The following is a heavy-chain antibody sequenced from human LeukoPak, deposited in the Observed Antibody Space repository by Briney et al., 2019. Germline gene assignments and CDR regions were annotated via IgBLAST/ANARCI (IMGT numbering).Heavy chain of an antibody. CDR1: GFTFSSYS. CDR3: ARYSSYLDY. V-gene: IGHV3-21*01. CDR2: ITGSSSFI. D-gene: IGHD4-11*01. J-gene: IGHJ4*02. Sequence: GGSPRLSCAASGFTFSSYSMNWVRQAPGKGLEWVSSITGSSSFIYYADSVMGRFSISRDNAKKSLYLQMNSLRAEDTAVYYCARYSSYLDYWGQGTLVTVSS.